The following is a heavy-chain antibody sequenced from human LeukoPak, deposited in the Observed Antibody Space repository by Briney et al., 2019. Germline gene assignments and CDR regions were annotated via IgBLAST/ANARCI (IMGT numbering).Heavy chain of an antibody. J-gene: IGHJ4*02. CDR3: ARVNYYDTGGYYPN. CDR1: GGSISSYY. D-gene: IGHD3-22*01. Sequence: SETLSLTCTVSGGSISSYYWSRIRQPPGKGLEWIGYIYHSGSTNYNPSLKSRVTISVDTSRNQFSLKLSSVTAADTAVYYCARVNYYDTGGYYPNWGQGTLVTVSS. CDR2: IYHSGST. V-gene: IGHV4-59*01.